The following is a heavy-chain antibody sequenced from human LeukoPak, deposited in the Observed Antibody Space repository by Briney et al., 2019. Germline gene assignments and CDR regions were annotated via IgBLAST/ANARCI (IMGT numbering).Heavy chain of an antibody. V-gene: IGHV4-39*01. J-gene: IGHJ5*02. D-gene: IGHD2-2*01. CDR3: ARLIIIVVVPAAPSVVAATPDWFDP. CDR2: IYYSGST. Sequence: SETLSLTCTVSGGSISSSSYYWGWIRQSPGKGLEWIGSIYYSGSTYYNPSLKSRVTISVDTSKNQFSLKLSSVTAADTAVYYCARLIIIVVVPAAPSVVAATPDWFDPWGQGTLVTVSS. CDR1: GGSISSSSYY.